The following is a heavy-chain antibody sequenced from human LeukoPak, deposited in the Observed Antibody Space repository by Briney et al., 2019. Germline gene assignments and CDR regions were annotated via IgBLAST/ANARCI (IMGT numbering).Heavy chain of an antibody. J-gene: IGHJ4*02. CDR2: ISSSSSYI. D-gene: IGHD6-6*01. V-gene: IGHV3-21*06. Sequence: GGSLRLSRAASGFSFSSYRMNWLRQAPGKGREGPSSISSSSSYIYYADSVKGRFTISSDNAKNSLLLQMNSLRGEDTAVYYCTRDRWSSSSASFDYWGLGTVVIVSS. CDR3: TRDRWSSSSASFDY. CDR1: GFSFSSYR.